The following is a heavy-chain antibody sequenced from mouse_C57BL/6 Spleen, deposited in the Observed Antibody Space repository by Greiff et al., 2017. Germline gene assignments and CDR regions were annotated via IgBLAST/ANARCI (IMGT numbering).Heavy chain of an antibody. D-gene: IGHD2-4*01. CDR2: ISSGGSYT. Sequence: EVKLVESGGDLVKPGGSLKLSCAASGFTFSSYGMSWVRQTPDKRLEWVATISSGGSYTYYPDSVKGRFTISRDNAKNTLYLQMSSLKSEDTAMYYCAREEYYDLAWFACWGQGALVTVSA. J-gene: IGHJ3*01. CDR3: AREEYYDLAWFAC. CDR1: GFTFSSYG. V-gene: IGHV5-6*01.